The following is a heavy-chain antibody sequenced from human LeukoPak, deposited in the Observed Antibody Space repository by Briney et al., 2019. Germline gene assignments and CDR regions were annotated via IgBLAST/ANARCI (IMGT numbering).Heavy chain of an antibody. J-gene: IGHJ4*02. V-gene: IGHV4-39*01. CDR2: IYSSGTA. D-gene: IGHD1-26*01. Sequence: KTSETLSLTCTVSGGSISSGNYFRDYFWGWIRQPPGKGLEWIGHIYSSGTAFYSPSLQSRVTMSVDTSKNRFSLNLNSMTSADTAVYYCATLTWDPSDRPFDYWGQGILVTVSS. CDR1: GGSISSGNYF. CDR3: ATLTWDPSDRPFDY.